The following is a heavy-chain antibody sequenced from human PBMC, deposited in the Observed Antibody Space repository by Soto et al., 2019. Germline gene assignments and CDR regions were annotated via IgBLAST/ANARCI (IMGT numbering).Heavy chain of an antibody. CDR1: GYTFSSYW. J-gene: IGHJ5*02. CDR2: IYPSDSDT. CDR3: ILSVNCDRWFDT. V-gene: IGHV5-51*01. Sequence: PGESLKISCKGSGYTFSSYWIGWVRQVPGQGLEWMGNIYPSDSDTTYSPSFQGQVTISADKSIRTAYLQWGSLKAPDTAMYYCILSVNCDRWFDTWGQGTLVTVSS. D-gene: IGHD2-21*01.